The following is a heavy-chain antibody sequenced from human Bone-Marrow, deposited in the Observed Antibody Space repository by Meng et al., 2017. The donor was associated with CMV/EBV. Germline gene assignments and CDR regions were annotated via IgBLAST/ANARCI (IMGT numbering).Heavy chain of an antibody. D-gene: IGHD2-15*01. V-gene: IGHV1-69*05. CDR2: SIPVFGPT. J-gene: IGHJ3*02. CDR3: ARGWSRGGKSWADSFDT. CDR1: GGTFSSYT. Sequence: SVKVSCKASGGTFSSYTISWVRQAPGQGLEWMGGSIPVFGPTRYAQKFRGRLTITTDESTGTGYMELSSLASEDTAVYYCARGWSRGGKSWADSFDTWGQGTMVTVSS.